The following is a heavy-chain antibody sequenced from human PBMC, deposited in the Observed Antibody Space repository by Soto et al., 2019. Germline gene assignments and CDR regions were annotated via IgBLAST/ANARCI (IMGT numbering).Heavy chain of an antibody. J-gene: IGHJ4*02. CDR1: GGSVSSGTYY. V-gene: IGHV4-61*01. CDR3: AMAGNYPDFDA. D-gene: IGHD6-19*01. CDR2: ISARAST. Sequence: QVQLQESGPGLVTPSETLSLTCPVSGGSVSSGTYYWSWIRQRPGKGLEWIGYISARASTNYNPSLKCRVTIAVDPSTNQFALKMTSVTAADMDFYYCAMAGNYPDFDAWGQGTPVTVSS.